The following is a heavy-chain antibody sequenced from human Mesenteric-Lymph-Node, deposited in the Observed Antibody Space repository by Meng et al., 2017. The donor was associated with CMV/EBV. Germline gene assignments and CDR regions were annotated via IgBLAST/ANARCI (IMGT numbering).Heavy chain of an antibody. Sequence: GGSLRLSCAASGFTFGSYWMTWVRQAPGKGLEWVANINQEGSEKYYVDSVKGRYTISRDNAKNSLYLQMNSLRAEDTAVYYCARVFQTYCGGDCYSDWFDPWGQGTLVTVSS. V-gene: IGHV3-7*01. CDR1: GFTFGSYW. CDR2: INQEGSEK. J-gene: IGHJ5*02. CDR3: ARVFQTYCGGDCYSDWFDP. D-gene: IGHD2-21*01.